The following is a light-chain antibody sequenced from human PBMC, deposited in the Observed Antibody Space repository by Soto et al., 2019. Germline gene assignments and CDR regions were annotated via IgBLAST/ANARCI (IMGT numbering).Light chain of an antibody. J-gene: IGKJ4*01. Sequence: EIVLTQSPGTLSLSPGERATLSCRASQSVSSSYLAWYQQKPGQAPRLLIYGASSMATGIPDRFSGSGSGTDFTLTISRLEPEDFAVYYCQQYGSSPHFGGGTKVEIK. CDR2: GAS. CDR1: QSVSSSY. CDR3: QQYGSSPH. V-gene: IGKV3-20*01.